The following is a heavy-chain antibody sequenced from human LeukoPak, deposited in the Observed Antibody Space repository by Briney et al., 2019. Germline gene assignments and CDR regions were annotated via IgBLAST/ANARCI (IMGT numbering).Heavy chain of an antibody. CDR2: ITGSGTNT. J-gene: IGHJ4*02. V-gene: IGHV3-23*01. Sequence: QSGGSLRLSCVASGFTFSNYAMSWVRQAPGKGLEWVSAITGSGTNTYYADSVKGRFTISGDNSKNTVFLQMNSLRHEDTAIYYCVIWGDYDVLTGYYVPDYWGQGTLVTVSS. CDR1: GFTFSNYA. CDR3: VIWGDYDVLTGYYVPDY. D-gene: IGHD3-9*01.